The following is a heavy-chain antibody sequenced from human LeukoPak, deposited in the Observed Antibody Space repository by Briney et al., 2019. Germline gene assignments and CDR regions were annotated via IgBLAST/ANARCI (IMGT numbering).Heavy chain of an antibody. Sequence: GGSLRLSCAASGFTFSSYAMHWVRQAPGKGLEWVAVISYDGSNKYYADSVKGRFTISRDNSKNTLYLQMNSLRAEDTAVSYCARDSRYGYSNDYWGQGTLVTVSS. J-gene: IGHJ4*02. D-gene: IGHD5-18*01. CDR1: GFTFSSYA. V-gene: IGHV3-30-3*01. CDR2: ISYDGSNK. CDR3: ARDSRYGYSNDY.